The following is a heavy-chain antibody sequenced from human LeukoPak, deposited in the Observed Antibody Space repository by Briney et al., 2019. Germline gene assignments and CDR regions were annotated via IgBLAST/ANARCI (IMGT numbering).Heavy chain of an antibody. CDR3: AKDQSGGLDY. D-gene: IGHD3-10*01. V-gene: IGHV4-31*03. J-gene: IGHJ4*02. Sequence: SETLSLTCTVSGGSITRGGFFWSWVRQHPGKALEWIGYINYSGTTFRNPSLQSRVSISVDTSKNQFSLNVTSMTVADTAVYFCAKDQSGGLDYWGQGILVTVPS. CDR2: INYSGTT. CDR1: GGSITRGGFF.